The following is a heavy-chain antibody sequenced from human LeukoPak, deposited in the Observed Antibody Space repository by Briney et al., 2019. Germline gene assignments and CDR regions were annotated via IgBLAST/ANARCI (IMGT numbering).Heavy chain of an antibody. CDR3: TRRRHTIFSQDAFDI. CDR2: IWYDGSNK. CDR1: GFTFSSYG. D-gene: IGHD3-9*01. J-gene: IGHJ3*02. Sequence: PGGSLRLSCAASGFTFSSYGMHWVRHAPGKGLEWVAVIWYDGSNKYYADSVKGRFTISRDNSKNTLYLQMNSLRAEDTAVYFSTRRRHTIFSQDAFDIWGQGTMVTVSS. V-gene: IGHV3-33*01.